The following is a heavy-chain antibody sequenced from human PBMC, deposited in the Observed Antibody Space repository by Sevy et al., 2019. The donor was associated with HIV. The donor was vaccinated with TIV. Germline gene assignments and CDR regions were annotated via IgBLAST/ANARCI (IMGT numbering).Heavy chain of an antibody. D-gene: IGHD1-26*01. CDR3: ARGEWELLGGFDY. CDR1: GGSISSGGYY. J-gene: IGHJ4*02. V-gene: IGHV4-31*03. Sequence: SETLSLTCTVSGGSISSGGYYWSWIRQHPGKGLEWIGYIYYSGSTYYNPSLKSRVTISVDTSKKQFSLKLSSVTAAETAVYYCARGEWELLGGFDYWGQGTLVTVSS. CDR2: IYYSGST.